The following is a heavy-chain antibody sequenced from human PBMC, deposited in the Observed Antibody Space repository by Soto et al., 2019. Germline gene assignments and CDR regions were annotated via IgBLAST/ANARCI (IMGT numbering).Heavy chain of an antibody. J-gene: IGHJ4*02. Sequence: QVQLVQSGAEVKKPGASVKVSCKASGYTFTSYAISWVRRAPGQGLEGLGWISAYNGNTNYAQRLQGRVTMTTDTSTRTAYMELRSLRSDATAVYYCARDAPPAEYWGQGTLVTVSS. V-gene: IGHV1-18*01. CDR1: GYTFTSYA. CDR2: ISAYNGNT. CDR3: ARDAPPAEY.